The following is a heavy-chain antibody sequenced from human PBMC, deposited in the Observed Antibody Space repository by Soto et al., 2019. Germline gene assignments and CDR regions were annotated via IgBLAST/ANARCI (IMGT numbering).Heavy chain of an antibody. CDR2: IYNSGST. J-gene: IGHJ4*02. D-gene: IGHD2-2*01. CDR1: GGSISSRSYH. Sequence: QLQLQESGPGLVKPSETLSLTCTVSGGSISSRSYHWGWIRQPPGKGLEWIGRIYNSGSTYYNASLKSRVSISIDRSKNQFSLKLSSVTAADTAVYYCARHPVYATGWQIDYWGQGALVTVSS. CDR3: ARHPVYATGWQIDY. V-gene: IGHV4-39*01.